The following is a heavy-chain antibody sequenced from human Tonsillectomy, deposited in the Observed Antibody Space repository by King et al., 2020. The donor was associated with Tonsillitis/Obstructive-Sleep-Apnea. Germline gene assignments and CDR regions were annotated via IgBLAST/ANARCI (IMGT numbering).Heavy chain of an antibody. CDR3: ARDKVVVVSFAIPSYFDY. J-gene: IGHJ4*02. CDR1: GGAFSGYY. V-gene: IGHV4-34*01. D-gene: IGHD2-2*01. CDR2: INHSGST. Sequence: VQLQQWGAGLLKPSETLSLTCAVYGGAFSGYYWSWIRQPPGKGLEWIGEINHSGSTNYNPSLKSRVTISVDTSKNQFSLKLSSVTAADTAVYYCARDKVVVVSFAIPSYFDYWGQGTLVTVSS.